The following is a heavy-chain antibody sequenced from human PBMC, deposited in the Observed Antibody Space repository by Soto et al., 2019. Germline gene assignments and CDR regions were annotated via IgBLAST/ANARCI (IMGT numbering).Heavy chain of an antibody. J-gene: IGHJ5*02. CDR2: ISYDGSNK. V-gene: IGHV3-30-3*01. CDR1: GFTFSSYT. Sequence: QVQLVESGGGVVQPGRSLRLSCAASGFTFSSYTMHWVRQAPGKGLDWVAAISYDGSNKYYAASVKGRFTISRDNSKNTLYLQMNSLRAEDTAVYYCARDLLGLRGWFDPWGQGTLVTVSS. CDR3: ARDLLGLRGWFDP. D-gene: IGHD5-12*01.